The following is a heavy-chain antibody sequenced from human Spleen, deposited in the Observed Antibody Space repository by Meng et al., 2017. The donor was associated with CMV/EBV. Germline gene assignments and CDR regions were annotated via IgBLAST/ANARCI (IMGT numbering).Heavy chain of an antibody. V-gene: IGHV4-39*07. CDR2: IYYSGKA. J-gene: IGHJ4*02. Sequence: SETLSLTCTVSGVSIRSSSYYWGWIRQPPGKGLEWIGSIYYSGKAYYSPSLKSRVTLSVDTSKNQFSLRLSSVTAADTAVYYCAKGYSNYRVWGQGTLVTVSS. D-gene: IGHD4-11*01. CDR3: AKGYSNYRV. CDR1: GVSIRSSSYY.